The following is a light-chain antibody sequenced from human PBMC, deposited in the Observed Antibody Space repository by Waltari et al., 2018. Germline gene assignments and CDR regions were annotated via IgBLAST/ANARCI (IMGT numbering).Light chain of an antibody. CDR2: EVS. J-gene: IGLJ2*01. V-gene: IGLV2-8*01. CDR1: SSDVGGSTY. Sequence: QSALTQPPSASGSPGQSVTISCTGTSSDVGGSTYVPWYQQHPGKAPKFMIYEVSKRPSGVPDRFSGSKSGNTASLTVSGLQAEDEADYYCSSYAGSNNFVVFGGGTKLTVL. CDR3: SSYAGSNNFVV.